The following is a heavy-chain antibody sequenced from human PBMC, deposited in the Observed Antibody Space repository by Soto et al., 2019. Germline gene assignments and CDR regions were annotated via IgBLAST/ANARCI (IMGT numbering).Heavy chain of an antibody. V-gene: IGHV3-30-3*01. J-gene: IGHJ3*02. Sequence: QVQLVESGGGVVQPGRSLRLSCAASGFTFSSYAMHWVRQAPGKGLEWVAVISYDGSNKHYADSVKGRFTISRDNSKNTLYLQMNSLRAEDTAVYYCARVWRELLEAFDIWGQGTMVTVSS. CDR2: ISYDGSNK. CDR3: ARVWRELLEAFDI. CDR1: GFTFSSYA. D-gene: IGHD1-26*01.